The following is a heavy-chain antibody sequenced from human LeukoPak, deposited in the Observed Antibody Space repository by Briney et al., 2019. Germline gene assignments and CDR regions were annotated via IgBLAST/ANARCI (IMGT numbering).Heavy chain of an antibody. Sequence: GGSLRLSCAASGFTFSSYAMSWVRQAPGKGLEWVSAISGSGGSTYYADSVKGRFTISRDNSKNTLYLQMNSLRAEDTAVYYCAKDGDYQWELLLSDQYYFDYWGQGTLVTVSS. J-gene: IGHJ4*02. V-gene: IGHV3-23*01. CDR1: GFTFSSYA. CDR3: AKDGDYQWELLLSDQYYFDY. CDR2: ISGSGGST. D-gene: IGHD1-26*01.